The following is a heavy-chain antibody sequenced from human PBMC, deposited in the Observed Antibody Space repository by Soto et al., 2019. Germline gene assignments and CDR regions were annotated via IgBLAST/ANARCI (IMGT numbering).Heavy chain of an antibody. D-gene: IGHD6-6*01. V-gene: IGHV3-7*01. CDR1: GFTFSSYW. J-gene: IGHJ6*02. CDR3: ASIAARFYYGMDV. Sequence: GGSLRLSFADSGFTFSSYWMSWVRQAPGKGLEWVANIKQDGSEKYYVDSVKGRFTISRDNAKNSLYLQMNSLRAEDTAVYYCASIAARFYYGMDVWGQGTTVTVSS. CDR2: IKQDGSEK.